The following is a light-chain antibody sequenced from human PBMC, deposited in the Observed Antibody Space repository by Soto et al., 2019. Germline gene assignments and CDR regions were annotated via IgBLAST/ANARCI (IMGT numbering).Light chain of an antibody. CDR3: QQYSSSSST. CDR1: QSVTSSY. J-gene: IGKJ1*01. Sequence: IVFTQSTCTLALSPGEXATXSCRASQSVTSSYLAWYQQKPAQAPRHLIYGASTRATGSPDRFSGSGSGTDFTLTISRLEPEDFAVYYCQQYSSSSSTFGQGTKVDIK. V-gene: IGKV3-20*01. CDR2: GAS.